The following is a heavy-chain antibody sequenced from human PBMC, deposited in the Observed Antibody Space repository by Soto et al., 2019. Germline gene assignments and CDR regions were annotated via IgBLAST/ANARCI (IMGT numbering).Heavy chain of an antibody. V-gene: IGHV4-39*01. D-gene: IGHD6-19*01. J-gene: IGHJ5*02. Sequence: TLSLTCTVSGGSISSSSYYWGWIRQPPGKGLEWIGSIYYSGSTYYNPSLKSRVTISVDTSKNQFSLKLSSVTAADTAVYYCARHVDPDSSGDNWFDPWGQGTLVTVSS. CDR2: IYYSGST. CDR1: GGSISSSSYY. CDR3: ARHVDPDSSGDNWFDP.